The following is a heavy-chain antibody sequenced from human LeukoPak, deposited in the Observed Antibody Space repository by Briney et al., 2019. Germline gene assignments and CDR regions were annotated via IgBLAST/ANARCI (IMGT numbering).Heavy chain of an antibody. CDR2: INPNSGGT. CDR3: ASPLGQYDYYYMDV. J-gene: IGHJ6*03. V-gene: IGHV1-2*02. Sequence: ASVKVSCKASGYTFTDYYMHWLRQAPGHGLEWMGWINPNSGGTNYAQKFQGRVTMTRDTSISTAYMEMSGLRSDDTAVYYCASPLGQYDYYYMDVWGKGTTVTVSS. CDR1: GYTFTDYY. D-gene: IGHD7-27*01.